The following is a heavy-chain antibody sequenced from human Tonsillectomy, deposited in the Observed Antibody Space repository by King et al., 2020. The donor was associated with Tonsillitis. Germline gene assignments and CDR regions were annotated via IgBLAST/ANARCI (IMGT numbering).Heavy chain of an antibody. V-gene: IGHV3-23*04. D-gene: IGHD4-11*01. CDR3: AKDTYINDLFPSSFDS. Sequence: VQLVESGGGLVQPGGSLRLSCEASGFTFSNYAMGWVRQAPGKGLEWVSAISGSGGSTYYADSVKGRVSMSRDNSKNTLYLQMNSLRAEDTALYYCAKDTYINDLFPSSFDSWGQGTLVTVSS. CDR1: GFTFSNYA. CDR2: ISGSGGST. J-gene: IGHJ4*02.